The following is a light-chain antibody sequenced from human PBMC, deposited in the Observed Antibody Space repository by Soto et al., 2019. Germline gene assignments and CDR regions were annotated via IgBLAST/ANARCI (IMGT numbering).Light chain of an antibody. Sequence: QSVLTQPASVSGSPGQSITISCTGTSSDVGGYDYVSWYQQHPGKAPKLMIYDVTNRPSGISSRFSGSKSANTASLTISGLQAEDEADYVCISYSSSTTLVVFGGGTKLTVL. CDR3: ISYSSSTTLVV. CDR1: SSDVGGYDY. V-gene: IGLV2-14*03. J-gene: IGLJ2*01. CDR2: DVT.